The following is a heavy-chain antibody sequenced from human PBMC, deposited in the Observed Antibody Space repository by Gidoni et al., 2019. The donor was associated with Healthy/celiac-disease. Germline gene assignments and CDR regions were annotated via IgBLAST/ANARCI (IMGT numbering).Heavy chain of an antibody. CDR3: ASVAYCGGDCYAWLDY. D-gene: IGHD2-21*02. V-gene: IGHV4-34*01. CDR2: ITHSGST. Sequence: QVQLQQWGAGLLTPSETLSLTCAVYGGSFSGYYWSWIRQPPGKGLEWIGEITHSGSTNYNTSLKSRVTISVDTSKNQFSLNLSSVTAADTAVYYCASVAYCGGDCYAWLDYWGQGTLVTVSS. J-gene: IGHJ4*02. CDR1: GGSFSGYY.